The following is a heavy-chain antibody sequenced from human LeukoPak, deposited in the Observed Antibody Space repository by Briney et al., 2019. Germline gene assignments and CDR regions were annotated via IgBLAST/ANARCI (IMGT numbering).Heavy chain of an antibody. CDR2: INPNSGDT. CDR1: GYTFTSYY. D-gene: IGHD2-8*01. Sequence: ASVKVSCKASGYTFTSYYIHRVRQAPGQGLEWMGWINPNSGDTKYAQKFQGRVTMTRDTSISTAYMELTRLRSDDTAVYYCARGGLRVMVYRLYYMDVWGKGTTVTVSS. J-gene: IGHJ6*03. V-gene: IGHV1-2*02. CDR3: ARGGLRVMVYRLYYMDV.